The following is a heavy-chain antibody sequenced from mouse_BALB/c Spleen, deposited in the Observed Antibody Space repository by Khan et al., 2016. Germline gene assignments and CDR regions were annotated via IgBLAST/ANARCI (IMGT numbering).Heavy chain of an antibody. CDR3: ASAFWYLDV. Sequence: EVQLQESGGGLVQPGGSLKLSCAASGYAFSSYWMSWVRQAPGKGLEWIGEINPDSSTLNYTPSLKDKFTITRDKAKNTLYLQMSKVTSEDSAIYYSASAFWYLDVWGAGTTVTASS. J-gene: IGHJ1*02. CDR2: INPDSSTL. V-gene: IGHV4-1*02. CDR1: GYAFSSYW.